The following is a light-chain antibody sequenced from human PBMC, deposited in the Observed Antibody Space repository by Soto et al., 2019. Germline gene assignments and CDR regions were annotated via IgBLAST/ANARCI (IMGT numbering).Light chain of an antibody. CDR3: QQYYNWPPNHT. Sequence: EIVMTQSPATLSVSPGERATLSCKASQSVSSNLAWYQQKPGQAPRLLIYDASTRATGIPARFSGSGSGTEFTLTISRLQSEDFAVYYCQQYYNWPPNHTFGQGTKLEIK. V-gene: IGKV3-15*01. CDR2: DAS. CDR1: QSVSSN. J-gene: IGKJ2*01.